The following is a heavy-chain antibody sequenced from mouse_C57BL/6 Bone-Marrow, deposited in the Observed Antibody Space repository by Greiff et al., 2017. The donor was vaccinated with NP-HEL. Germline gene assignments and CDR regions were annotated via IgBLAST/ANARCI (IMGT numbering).Heavy chain of an antibody. CDR3: ARPYYYGSSSRYYAMDY. D-gene: IGHD1-1*01. V-gene: IGHV5-6*01. Sequence: EVKLMESGGDLVKPGGSLKLSCAASGFTFSSYGMSWVRQTPDKRLEWVATISSGGSYTYYPDSVKGRFTISRDNAKNTLYLQMSSLKSEDTAMYYCARPYYYGSSSRYYAMDYWGQGTSVTVSS. CDR1: GFTFSSYG. CDR2: ISSGGSYT. J-gene: IGHJ4*01.